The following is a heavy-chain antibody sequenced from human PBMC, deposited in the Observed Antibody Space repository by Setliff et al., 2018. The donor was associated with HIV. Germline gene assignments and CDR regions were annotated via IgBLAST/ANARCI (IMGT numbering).Heavy chain of an antibody. CDR1: GVSVGSGDYY. CDR3: ATRPRIAARPFDY. CDR2: IFHSGDT. D-gene: IGHD6-6*01. V-gene: IGHV4-31*03. J-gene: IGHJ4*02. Sequence: SETLSLPCSVSGVSVGSGDYYWHWIRQHPEKALEWIGYIFHSGDTYYNPSLKSRISISVDTSKNQFSLELTSLTAADTAVYYCATRPRIAARPFDYWGQGMLVTVSS.